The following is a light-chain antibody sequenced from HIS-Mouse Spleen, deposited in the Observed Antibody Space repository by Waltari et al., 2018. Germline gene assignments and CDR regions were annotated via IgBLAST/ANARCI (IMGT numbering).Light chain of an antibody. CDR1: ALPKQY. Sequence: SYELTQPPSVSVSPGQTARITCSGDALPKQYAYWYQQKPGQAPVLVIYKDSERPSGSPERCSGSSSGTTVTLTISGVQAEDEADYYCQSADSSGTYVFGGGTKLTVL. V-gene: IGLV3-25*03. CDR2: KDS. CDR3: QSADSSGTYV. J-gene: IGLJ2*01.